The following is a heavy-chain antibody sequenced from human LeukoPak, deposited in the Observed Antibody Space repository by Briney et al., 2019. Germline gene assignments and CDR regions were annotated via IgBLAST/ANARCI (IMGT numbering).Heavy chain of an antibody. V-gene: IGHV4-59*01. D-gene: IGHD6-19*01. CDR3: ARVAVAGTYWFDP. J-gene: IGHJ5*02. CDR1: GGSINNYY. Sequence: SETLSLTCTVSGGSINNYYWSWIRQPPGKGLEWVGYIYDSGSTNYNPSLKSRVTISVDTSKNQFSLKLSSVTAADTAVYYCARVAVAGTYWFDPWGQGTLVTVSS. CDR2: IYDSGST.